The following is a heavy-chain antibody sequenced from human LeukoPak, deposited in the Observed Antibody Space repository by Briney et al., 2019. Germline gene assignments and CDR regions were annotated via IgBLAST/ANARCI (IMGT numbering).Heavy chain of an antibody. D-gene: IGHD3-10*01. J-gene: IGHJ6*03. CDR2: IYYSGST. CDR3: ARGAYGSNYYYYYYMDV. CDR1: GGSISSYY. V-gene: IGHV4-39*07. Sequence: SETLSLTCTVSGGSISSYYWSWIRQPPGKGLEWIGSIYYSGSTYYNPSLKSRVTISVDTSKNQFSLKLSSVTAADTAVYYCARGAYGSNYYYYYYMDVWGEGTTVTVSS.